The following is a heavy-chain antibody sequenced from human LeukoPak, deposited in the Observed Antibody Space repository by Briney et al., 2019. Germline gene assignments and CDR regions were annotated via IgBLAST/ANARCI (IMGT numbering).Heavy chain of an antibody. Sequence: GGSLRLSCAASGFTFSSYAMHWVRQAPGKGLEWVAVISYDGSNKYYADSVKGRFTISRDNSKNTLYLQMNSLRAEDTAVYYCARDHLGFGYHILTGYYDYWGQGTLVTVSS. CDR2: ISYDGSNK. V-gene: IGHV3-30*04. D-gene: IGHD3-9*01. CDR3: ARDHLGFGYHILTGYYDY. J-gene: IGHJ4*02. CDR1: GFTFSSYA.